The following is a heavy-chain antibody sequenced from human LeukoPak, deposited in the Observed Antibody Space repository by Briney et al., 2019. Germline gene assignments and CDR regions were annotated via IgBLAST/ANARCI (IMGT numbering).Heavy chain of an antibody. V-gene: IGHV1-69*05. Sequence: SVKVSCKASGGTFSSYAISWVRQAPGQGLEWMGRIIPIFGTANYAQKFQGRVTITTDESTSAAYMELSSLRSEDTAVYYCARLYPTTLTSYSSSLWGQGTLVTVSS. CDR2: IIPIFGTA. J-gene: IGHJ4*02. D-gene: IGHD6-13*01. CDR1: GGTFSSYA. CDR3: ARLYPTTLTSYSSSL.